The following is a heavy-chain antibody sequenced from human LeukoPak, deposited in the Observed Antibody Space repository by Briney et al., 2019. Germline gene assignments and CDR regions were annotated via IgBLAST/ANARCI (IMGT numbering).Heavy chain of an antibody. CDR2: INHSGST. V-gene: IGHV4-34*01. J-gene: IGHJ6*03. Sequence: SETLSLTCAVYGGSFSGYYWSRIRQPPGKGLEWIGEINHSGSTNYNPSLKSRVTISVDTSKNQFSLKLSSVTAAGTAVYYCARVGNWNYCPYYLDGWGKGTTVTVSS. D-gene: IGHD1-7*01. CDR3: ARVGNWNYCPYYLDG. CDR1: GGSFSGYY.